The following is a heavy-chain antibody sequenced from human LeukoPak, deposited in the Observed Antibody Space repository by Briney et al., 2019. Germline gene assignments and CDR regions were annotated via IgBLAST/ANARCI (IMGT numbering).Heavy chain of an antibody. J-gene: IGHJ4*02. V-gene: IGHV4-34*01. CDR3: ARSPYSSSWYYFDY. Sequence: PSETLSLTCAVYGGSFSGYYWSWIRQPPGKGLEWIGEINHSGSTNYNPSLKSRVTISVDTSKNQFSLKLSSVTTADTAVYYCARSPYSSSWYYFDYWGQGTLVTASS. CDR1: GGSFSGYY. CDR2: INHSGST. D-gene: IGHD6-13*01.